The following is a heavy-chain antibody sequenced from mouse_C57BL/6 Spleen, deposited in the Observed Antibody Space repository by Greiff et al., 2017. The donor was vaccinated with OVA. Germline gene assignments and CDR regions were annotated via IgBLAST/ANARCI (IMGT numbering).Heavy chain of an antibody. CDR3: AGGATMVTTIFDY. V-gene: IGHV3-6*01. D-gene: IGHD2-2*01. CDR2: ISYDGSN. CDR1: GYSITSGYY. J-gene: IGHJ2*01. Sequence: ESGPGLVKPSQSLSLTCSVTGYSITSGYYWNWIRQFPGNKLEWMGYISYDGSNNYNPSLKNRISITRDTSKNQFFLKLNSVTTEDTATYYCAGGATMVTTIFDYWGQGTTLTVSS.